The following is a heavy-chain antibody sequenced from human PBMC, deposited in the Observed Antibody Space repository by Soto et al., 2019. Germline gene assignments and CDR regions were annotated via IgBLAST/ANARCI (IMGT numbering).Heavy chain of an antibody. CDR2: ISYDGSNK. Sequence: QVQLVESGGGVVQPGRSLRLSCAASGFTFSSYAMHWVRQAPGKGLEWVAVISYDGSNKYYADSVKGRFTISRDNSKKALYLQMTSLRAEDTAVYYCARDGHYYDSSGYYAGSAFDIWGQGTMVTVSS. D-gene: IGHD3-22*01. V-gene: IGHV3-30-3*01. J-gene: IGHJ3*02. CDR3: ARDGHYYDSSGYYAGSAFDI. CDR1: GFTFSSYA.